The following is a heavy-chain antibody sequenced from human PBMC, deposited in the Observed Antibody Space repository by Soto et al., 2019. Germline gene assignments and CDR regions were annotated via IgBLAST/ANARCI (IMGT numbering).Heavy chain of an antibody. D-gene: IGHD4-17*01. Sequence: EVQLVESGGGLVQPGGSLRLSCAASGFTFSSYWIHWVRQAPGKGLVWVSRIGSDGSPTRYADSVKGRFTISRDNAKNTLYLQMSSLRAEDTDVYYCARGRGYGDYFYFDSWGQGTLVTVSS. CDR1: GFTFSSYW. CDR3: ARGRGYGDYFYFDS. V-gene: IGHV3-74*01. J-gene: IGHJ4*02. CDR2: IGSDGSPT.